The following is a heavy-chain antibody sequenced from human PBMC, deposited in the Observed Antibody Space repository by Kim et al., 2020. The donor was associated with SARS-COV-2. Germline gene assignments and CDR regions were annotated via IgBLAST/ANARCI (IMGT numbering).Heavy chain of an antibody. CDR2: TA. V-gene: IGHV1-69*01. J-gene: IGHJ5*02. Sequence: TANYAQKFQGRVTITADESTSTAYMELSSLRSEDTAVYYCARESSNWFDPWGQGTLVTVSS. CDR3: ARESSNWFDP.